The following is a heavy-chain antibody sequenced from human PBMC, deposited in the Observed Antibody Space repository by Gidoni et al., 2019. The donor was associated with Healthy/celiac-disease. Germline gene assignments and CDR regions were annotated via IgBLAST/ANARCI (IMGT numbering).Heavy chain of an antibody. CDR3: AGSGYENLYYFDY. V-gene: IGHV3-23*01. CDR1: GFTFSSYA. Sequence: EVQLLESGGGLVQPGGSLRLSCAASGFTFSSYAMIWVRQAPGKGLDWVSAISGSGGSTYYADSVKGRFTISRDNSKNTLYLQMNSLRAEDTAVYYCAGSGYENLYYFDYWGQGTLVTVSS. D-gene: IGHD5-12*01. J-gene: IGHJ4*02. CDR2: ISGSGGST.